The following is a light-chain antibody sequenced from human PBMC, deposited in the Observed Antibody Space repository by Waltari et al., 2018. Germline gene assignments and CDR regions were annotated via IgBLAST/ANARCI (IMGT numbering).Light chain of an antibody. CDR2: GNN. Sequence: QSVLTHPPSVSGAPAQTVTISCTGITRQIGAGHDGHWYLRLPGTVPKLLIDGNNNRPSGVPARFSGSKSGTSASLAITGLQAEDEGDYYCQSYDRSLSGCVFGGGTKLTVL. V-gene: IGLV1-40*01. CDR3: QSYDRSLSGCV. J-gene: IGLJ3*02. CDR1: TRQIGAGHD.